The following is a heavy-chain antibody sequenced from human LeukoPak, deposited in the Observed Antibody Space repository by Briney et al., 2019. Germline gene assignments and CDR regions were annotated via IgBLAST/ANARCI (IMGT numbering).Heavy chain of an antibody. CDR1: GGSISTYY. CDR3: ARGATSLSDFDS. Sequence: SETLSLTCTVSGGSISTYYWSWIRQPPGKGLEWIGYIYYSGSTNYNPSLKSRVTISVDTSKNQFSLKLSSVTAADTAVYYCARGATSLSDFDSRGQGTLVTPSP. CDR2: IYYSGST. V-gene: IGHV4-59*01. J-gene: IGHJ4*02. D-gene: IGHD2/OR15-2a*01.